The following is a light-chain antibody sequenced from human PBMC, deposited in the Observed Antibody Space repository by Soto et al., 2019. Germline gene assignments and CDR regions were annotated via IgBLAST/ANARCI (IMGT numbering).Light chain of an antibody. CDR1: QSISNY. CDR2: GAT. J-gene: IGKJ5*01. V-gene: IGKV1-39*01. Sequence: DVHMTQSPSSLFASVGDTFTITCRSSQSISNYLNWYQQNPGKPPRVLIYGATNVQSGVPSRFSGSGSGTDFTLTISNLRSEDFGTYYCHQTYSPPLTFGQGTRLEV. CDR3: HQTYSPPLT.